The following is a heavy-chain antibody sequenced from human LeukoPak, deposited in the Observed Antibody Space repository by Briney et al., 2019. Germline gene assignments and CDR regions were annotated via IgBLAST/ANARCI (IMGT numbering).Heavy chain of an antibody. V-gene: IGHV1-69*06. CDR2: IIPIFGTA. CDR3: ARVSYYGSGSYYNEDY. CDR1: GGTFSSYA. D-gene: IGHD3-10*01. J-gene: IGHJ4*02. Sequence: SVKVSCKASGGTFSSYAISWVRQAPGQGLEWMGGIIPIFGTANYAQKFQGRVTTTADKSTSTAYMELSSLRSEDTAVYYCARVSYYGSGSYYNEDYWGQGTLVTVSS.